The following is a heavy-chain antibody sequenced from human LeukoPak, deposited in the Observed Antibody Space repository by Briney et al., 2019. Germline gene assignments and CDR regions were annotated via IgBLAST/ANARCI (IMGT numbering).Heavy chain of an antibody. CDR2: INPNSGGT. CDR3: ASEEYHCSSTSCYRSNDY. V-gene: IGHV1-2*02. Sequence: ASVKVSCKASGYTFTGYYMHWVRQAPGQGLEWMGWINPNSGGTNYAQKFQGRVTMTRDTSISTAYMELSRLRSDDTAVYYCASEEYHCSSTSCYRSNDYWGQGTLVTVSS. J-gene: IGHJ4*02. CDR1: GYTFTGYY. D-gene: IGHD2-2*02.